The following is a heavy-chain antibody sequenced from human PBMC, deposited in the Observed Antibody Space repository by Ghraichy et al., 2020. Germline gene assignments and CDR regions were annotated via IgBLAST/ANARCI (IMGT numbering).Heavy chain of an antibody. V-gene: IGHV3-30*18. CDR1: GFTFSSYG. Sequence: GGSLRLSCAASGFTFSSYGMHWVRQAPGKGLEWVAVISYDGSNKYYADSVKGRFTISRDNSKNTLYLPMNSLRAEDTAVYYCAKAGYYYDSSAHDYWGQGTLVTVSS. J-gene: IGHJ4*02. CDR3: AKAGYYYDSSAHDY. CDR2: ISYDGSNK. D-gene: IGHD3-22*01.